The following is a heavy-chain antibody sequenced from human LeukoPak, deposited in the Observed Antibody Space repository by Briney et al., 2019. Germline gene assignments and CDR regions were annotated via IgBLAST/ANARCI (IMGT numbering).Heavy chain of an antibody. D-gene: IGHD2-15*01. CDR2: IYYSGST. V-gene: IGHV4-59*01. CDR1: GRSISIYY. CDR3: ARGVVVAATPGWFDP. J-gene: IGHJ5*02. Sequence: SETLSLTCTVSGRSISIYYWSWIRQPPGEGLEWLGYIYYSGSTNYNPSLKSRVTISVDTSKNQFSLKLSSVTAADTAVYYCARGVVVAATPGWFDPWGQGTLVTVSS.